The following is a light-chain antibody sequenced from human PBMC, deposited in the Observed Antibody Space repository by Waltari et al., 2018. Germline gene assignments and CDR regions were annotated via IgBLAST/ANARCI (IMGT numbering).Light chain of an antibody. CDR2: DVS. V-gene: IGLV2-14*03. CDR1: SSDVGGYNY. Sequence: SALTQPASVSGSPGQSSTISCTGTSSDVGGYNYVSWYQQHPGKAPKLMIYDVSNRPSGVSNRFSGSKSGNTASLTISGLQAEDEADYYCSSYTSSSTRVFGGGTKLTVL. J-gene: IGLJ3*02. CDR3: SSYTSSSTRV.